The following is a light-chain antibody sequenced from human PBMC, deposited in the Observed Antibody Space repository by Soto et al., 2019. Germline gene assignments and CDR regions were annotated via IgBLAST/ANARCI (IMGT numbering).Light chain of an antibody. V-gene: IGKV3-20*01. CDR3: QQSYSTTWT. CDR2: GAS. CDR1: QSVSSSY. J-gene: IGKJ1*01. Sequence: EIVLTQSPGTLSLSPGERATLSCRASQSVSSSYLAWHQQKPGQAPRLLIYGASSRATGIPDRFSGSGSGTDFTLTISSLQPEDFATYYCQQSYSTTWTFGQGTKVDIK.